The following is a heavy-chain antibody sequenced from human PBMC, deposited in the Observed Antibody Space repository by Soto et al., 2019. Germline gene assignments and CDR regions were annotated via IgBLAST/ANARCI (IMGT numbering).Heavy chain of an antibody. Sequence: QVQLVESGGGVVQPGRSLRLSCAASGFTFSSYGMHWVRQAPGKGLEWVAVISYDGRDKYYPDSVKGRFTISRDNSKNTLYLQMNSLRADDTAVYYCARSAGGSYPQYDYWGQGTLVTVSS. CDR1: GFTFSSYG. D-gene: IGHD1-26*01. J-gene: IGHJ4*02. V-gene: IGHV3-30*03. CDR2: ISYDGRDK. CDR3: ARSAGGSYPQYDY.